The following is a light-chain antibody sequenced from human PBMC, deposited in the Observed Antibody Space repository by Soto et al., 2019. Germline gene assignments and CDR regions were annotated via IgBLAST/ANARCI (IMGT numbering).Light chain of an antibody. CDR3: QQYNNWPRT. CDR1: QSFSSN. V-gene: IGKV3-15*01. CDR2: GAT. Sequence: ETGLTQCPGTLSLTPGERATLSCRASQSFSSNYLAWYQQKPGQAPRLLIHGATTRATGIPARFSGSGSGTEFTLTISSLQSEDFAVYYCQQYNNWPRTFGQGTKV. J-gene: IGKJ1*01.